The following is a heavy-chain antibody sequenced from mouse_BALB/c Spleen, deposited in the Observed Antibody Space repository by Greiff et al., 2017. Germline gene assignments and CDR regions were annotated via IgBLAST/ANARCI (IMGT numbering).Heavy chain of an antibody. CDR2: IWWDDDK. J-gene: IGHJ4*01. V-gene: IGHV8-8*01. CDR3: ARIAGLFFYYAMDY. CDR1: GFSLCTSGMG. Sequence: QVTLKVSGPGILQPSQTLSLTCSFSGFSLCTSGMGVGWIRQPSGKGLEWLAHIWWDDDKRYNPALKSRLTISKDTSSNQVFLKIASVDTADTATYYCARIAGLFFYYAMDYWGQGTSVTVSS. D-gene: IGHD1-1*02.